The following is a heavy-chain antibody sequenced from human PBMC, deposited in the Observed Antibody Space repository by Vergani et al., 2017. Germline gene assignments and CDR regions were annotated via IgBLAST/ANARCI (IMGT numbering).Heavy chain of an antibody. CDR1: GFTFSDHY. Sequence: EVQLVESGGGLVQPGGSLRLSCAASGFTFSDHYMDWVRQAPGKGLEWVGRIRNKVNSYTTEYAASVKGRFTISRDDSNNSLYLQMNSLKTEDSAVYYCARDSPYDWGKGTTVTVSS. V-gene: IGHV3-72*01. CDR3: ARDSPYD. CDR2: IRNKVNSYTT. J-gene: IGHJ6*04.